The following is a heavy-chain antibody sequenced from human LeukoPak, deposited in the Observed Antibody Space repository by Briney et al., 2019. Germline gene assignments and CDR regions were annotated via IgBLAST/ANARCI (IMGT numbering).Heavy chain of an antibody. V-gene: IGHV3-30*18. Sequence: GGSLRLSCAASGFTFSSYGMHWVRQSPGKGLEWVAVISYDGSDKYYADSVKGRFTISRDNSKNTLYLQMNSLRTEDTAVYYCAKDGYPLGYCSSTSCPYYFNYWGQGTLVTVSS. CDR2: ISYDGSDK. D-gene: IGHD2-2*01. J-gene: IGHJ4*02. CDR3: AKDGYPLGYCSSTSCPYYFNY. CDR1: GFTFSSYG.